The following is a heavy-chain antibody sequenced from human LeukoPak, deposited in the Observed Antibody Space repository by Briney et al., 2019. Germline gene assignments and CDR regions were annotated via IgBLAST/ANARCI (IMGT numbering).Heavy chain of an antibody. D-gene: IGHD6-19*01. V-gene: IGHV1-2*02. CDR2: INPNSGGT. Sequence: GPVKVSCKASGYTFTGYYMHWVRQAPGQGLEWMGWINPNSGGTNYAQKFQGRVTMTRDTSISTAYMELSRLRSDDTAVYYCAGTGYSSGWDFVDYWGQGTLVTVSS. CDR3: AGTGYSSGWDFVDY. CDR1: GYTFTGYY. J-gene: IGHJ4*02.